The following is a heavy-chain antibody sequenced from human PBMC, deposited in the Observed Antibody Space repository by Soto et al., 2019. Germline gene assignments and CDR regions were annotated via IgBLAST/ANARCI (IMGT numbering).Heavy chain of an antibody. CDR3: AHTRVTGAYYYFDS. CDR1: GFSLTTSGVG. D-gene: IGHD2-8*02. CDR2: IYWDDDK. Sequence: QITLKESGPTLVKPTQTLTLTCTFSGFSLTTSGVGVGWIRQPPGKALEWLALIYWDDDKRYSPSLRRRLTINKDTSKNQVVLTVTNMDPVDTATYYCAHTRVTGAYYYFDSWGQGTLVTVSS. V-gene: IGHV2-5*02. J-gene: IGHJ4*02.